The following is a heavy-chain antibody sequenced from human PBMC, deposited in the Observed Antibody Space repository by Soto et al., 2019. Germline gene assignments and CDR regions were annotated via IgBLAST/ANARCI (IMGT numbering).Heavy chain of an antibody. D-gene: IGHD5-18*01. CDR2: IKEDGSEK. V-gene: IGHV3-7*01. Sequence: PGGSLRLSCVASGLTLRRYWMSWVRQAPGKGLEWVATIKEDGSEKYYVDSVKGRFTISRDNAKNSLHLQMNSLRAEDTAIYYCARERHSYPGWRQGTLVTVSS. CDR1: GLTLRRYW. CDR3: ARERHSYPG. J-gene: IGHJ4*02.